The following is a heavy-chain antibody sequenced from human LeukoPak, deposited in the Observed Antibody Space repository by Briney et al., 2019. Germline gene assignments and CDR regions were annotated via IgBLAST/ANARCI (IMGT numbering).Heavy chain of an antibody. D-gene: IGHD2-8*01. Sequence: GGSLRLSCAASGFSFSDYTMNWVRQAPGKGLEWVSFINVAGSVIHYADSVRGRFTISRDNAKNSLSLQMDSLRDEDTAVYYCARGCMGGFCWSRNWFDPWGKGTLVTVSS. CDR1: GFSFSDYT. CDR3: ARGCMGGFCWSRNWFDP. V-gene: IGHV3-48*02. CDR2: INVAGSVI. J-gene: IGHJ5*02.